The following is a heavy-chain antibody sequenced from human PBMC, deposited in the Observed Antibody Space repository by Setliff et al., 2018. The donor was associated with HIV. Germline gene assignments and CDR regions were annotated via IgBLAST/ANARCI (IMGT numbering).Heavy chain of an antibody. J-gene: IGHJ3*02. D-gene: IGHD2-15*01. CDR1: GGSFSGYY. V-gene: IGHV4-34*01. Sequence: PSETLSLTCAVYGGSFSGYYWSWIRQPPGKGLEWTGEINHSGSTNYNPSLKSRVTISVDTSKNQFSLKLSSVTAADTAVYYCARDPRAPRYCSGGSCYSQRRAFDIWGQGTMVT. CDR3: ARDPRAPRYCSGGSCYSQRRAFDI. CDR2: INHSGST.